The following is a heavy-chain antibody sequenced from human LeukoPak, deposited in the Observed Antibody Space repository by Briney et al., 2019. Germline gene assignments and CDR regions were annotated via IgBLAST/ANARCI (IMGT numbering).Heavy chain of an antibody. D-gene: IGHD5-18*01. V-gene: IGHV3-23*01. J-gene: IGHJ4*02. CDR1: GFTFSDHY. CDR2: ISGSGGST. CDR3: AKDRGPVDTAMSVFDY. Sequence: PGGSLRLSCAASGFTFSDHYMDWVRQAPGKGLEWVSAISGSGGSTYYADSVKGRFTISRDNSKNTLYLQMNSLRAEDTAVYYCAKDRGPVDTAMSVFDYWGQGTLVTVSS.